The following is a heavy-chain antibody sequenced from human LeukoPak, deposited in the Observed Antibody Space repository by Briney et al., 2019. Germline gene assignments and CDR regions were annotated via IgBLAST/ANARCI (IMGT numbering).Heavy chain of an antibody. CDR1: GYTFSSYS. D-gene: IGHD3-22*01. CDR2: ISVRSNYI. CDR3: VRLSRNSDTSGFYYSYDF. Sequence: GGSLRLSCLASGYTFSSYSINWGRQAPGKGLEWVSSISVRSNYIYYADSVRGRFRISRDDARDSLFLEMNRLIAEDTAVYYCVRLSRNSDTSGFYYSYDFWGQGTLVTVSS. V-gene: IGHV3-21*01. J-gene: IGHJ4*02.